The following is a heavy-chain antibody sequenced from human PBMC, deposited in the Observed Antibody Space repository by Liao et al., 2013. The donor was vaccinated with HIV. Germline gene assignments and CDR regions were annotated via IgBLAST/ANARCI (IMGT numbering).Heavy chain of an antibody. Sequence: VQLQQWGAGLLKPSETLSLTCAVYGGSFSDYYWSWIRQPPGKGLEWIGEINHSGSTNYNPSLKSRVTISVDTSKNQFSLRLSSVTAADTAVYYCARGLLTGYSSGWYVYWGQGTLVTVSS. J-gene: IGHJ4*02. D-gene: IGHD6-19*01. CDR2: INHSGST. CDR3: ARGLLTGYSSGWYVY. V-gene: IGHV4-34*01. CDR1: GGSFSDYY.